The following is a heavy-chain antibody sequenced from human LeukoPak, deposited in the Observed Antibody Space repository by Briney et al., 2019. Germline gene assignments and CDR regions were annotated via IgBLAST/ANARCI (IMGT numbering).Heavy chain of an antibody. CDR2: IYPGDSDT. D-gene: IGHD1-26*01. CDR1: GYRFTSYW. J-gene: IGHJ4*02. Sequence: GESLKISCQGSGYRFTSYWIGWVRQMPGKGLEWVGIIYPGDSDTRYSPSFQGQVIISADKSISTAYLQWSSLKASDTAMYYCARHKGVVGAYLFDYWGQGTLVTVSS. CDR3: ARHKGVVGAYLFDY. V-gene: IGHV5-51*01.